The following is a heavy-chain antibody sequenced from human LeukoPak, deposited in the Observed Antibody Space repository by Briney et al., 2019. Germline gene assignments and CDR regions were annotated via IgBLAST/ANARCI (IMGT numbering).Heavy chain of an antibody. V-gene: IGHV4-39*07. CDR2: IYYSGST. CDR1: GDSISTTIYY. D-gene: IGHD2-2*01. CDR3: ARIYPIIGYCSSTSCPASFDI. Sequence: SETLSLTCTVSGDSISTTIYYWGWIRQPPGRGLECIGSIYYSGSTYYNPSLKSRATILVDTSRNQFSLKPSSVTAADTAVYYCARIYPIIGYCSSTSCPASFDIWGQGTMVTVSS. J-gene: IGHJ3*02.